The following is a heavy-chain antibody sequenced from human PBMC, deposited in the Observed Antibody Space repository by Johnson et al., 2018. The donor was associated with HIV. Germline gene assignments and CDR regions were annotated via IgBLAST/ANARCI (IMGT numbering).Heavy chain of an antibody. J-gene: IGHJ3*02. D-gene: IGHD1-26*01. V-gene: IGHV3-30*18. CDR1: GFNLDDYG. Sequence: QVQLVESGGGVVQPGRSLRLSCVASGFNLDDYGMSWVRQAPGKGLEWVAIISYDGSNTYYADSVKGRFTISRDNSKNTLYLQMNSLSAEDTAVYYCAKAVGGYAFDIWGQGTMVTVSS. CDR2: ISYDGSNT. CDR3: AKAVGGYAFDI.